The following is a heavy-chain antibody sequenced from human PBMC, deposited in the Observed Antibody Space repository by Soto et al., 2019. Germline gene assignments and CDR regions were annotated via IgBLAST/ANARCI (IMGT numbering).Heavy chain of an antibody. V-gene: IGHV4-59*08. J-gene: IGHJ4*02. D-gene: IGHD3-16*01. CDR1: GASISRDH. CDR3: ATYTAGGGGRGY. Sequence: QVQLQESGPGLVKPSETLSLTCTVSGASISRDHWNWIRQPPGKGLEWIGEYSGTSNYNPSLRSRVTISVDTSNNQVSWKRSSVTAADTAVYYCATYTAGGGGRGYWGQGTLVTVSS. CDR2: EYSGTS.